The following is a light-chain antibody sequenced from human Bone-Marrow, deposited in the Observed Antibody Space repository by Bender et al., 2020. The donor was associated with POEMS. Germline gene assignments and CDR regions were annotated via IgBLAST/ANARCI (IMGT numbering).Light chain of an antibody. CDR2: NNG. CDR1: SSKFGSYP. CDR3: ATWDDSLNGWV. Sequence: SVLTQPPSASGTPGQRVTISCSGSSSKFGSYPVNWYQQLPGAAPKLVIFNNGQRPSGVPDRFSGSNSGTSASLAISGLLSDDEADFYCATWDDSLNGWVFGGGTKLTVL. J-gene: IGLJ3*02. V-gene: IGLV1-44*01.